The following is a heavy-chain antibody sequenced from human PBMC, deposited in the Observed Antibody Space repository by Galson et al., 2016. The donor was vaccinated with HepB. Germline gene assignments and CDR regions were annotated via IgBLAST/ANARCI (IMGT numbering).Heavy chain of an antibody. CDR3: AKGAVGVGASDY. CDR1: GFTFSTYA. CDR2: ISGPGGGT. Sequence: SLRLSCAASGFTFSTYAMTWVRQAPGKGLEWVPTISGPGGGTFYADSVKGRFTISRDNSRNTLYLQINSLRAEDTAAYYCAKGAVGVGASDYWGQGTLVTVSS. D-gene: IGHD1-26*01. V-gene: IGHV3-23*01. J-gene: IGHJ4*02.